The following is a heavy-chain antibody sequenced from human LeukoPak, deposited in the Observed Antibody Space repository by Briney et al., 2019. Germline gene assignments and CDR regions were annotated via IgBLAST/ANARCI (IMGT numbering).Heavy chain of an antibody. CDR2: IYTSGNT. D-gene: IGHD2-2*01. Sequence: SETPSLTCTVSGGSISSYYWSWIRQPAGKGLEWIGRIYTSGNTNYHPSLKSRVTMSVDTSKNRFSLKLSSVTAADTAVYYCARGTSWAFDYWGQGTLVTVSS. V-gene: IGHV4-4*07. CDR3: ARGTSWAFDY. CDR1: GGSISSYY. J-gene: IGHJ4*02.